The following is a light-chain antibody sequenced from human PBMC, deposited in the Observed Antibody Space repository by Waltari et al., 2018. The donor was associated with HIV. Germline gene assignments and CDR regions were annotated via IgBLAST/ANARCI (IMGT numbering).Light chain of an antibody. CDR3: QQYSDVPRT. V-gene: IGKV1-16*01. CDR1: RAIGRS. J-gene: IGKJ4*01. CDR2: AAT. Sequence: DIQMAQSPASLSASLGDRVSITCRASRAIGRSLAWFQQKPGKSPMALIYAATTRHTAIPPRFVGSGSGTEFVLTIVSLQADDFATYYCQQYSDVPRTFGEGTKV.